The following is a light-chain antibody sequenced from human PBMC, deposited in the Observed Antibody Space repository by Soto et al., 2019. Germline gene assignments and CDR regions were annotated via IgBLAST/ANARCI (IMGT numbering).Light chain of an antibody. Sequence: DIQMTQSPSSLSASVGDRVTITCRASQSISSYLNWYQQKPGKAPKFLIFAASSLQSGVPSRFSGSGSGTDFTLPISSLQPEDFATYYCQHSYSSPWTFGQGTKVEIK. J-gene: IGKJ1*01. CDR1: QSISSY. CDR2: AAS. CDR3: QHSYSSPWT. V-gene: IGKV1-39*01.